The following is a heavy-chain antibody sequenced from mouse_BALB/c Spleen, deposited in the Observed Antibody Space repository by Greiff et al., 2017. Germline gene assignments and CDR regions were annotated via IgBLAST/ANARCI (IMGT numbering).Heavy chain of an antibody. J-gene: IGHJ4*01. CDR1: GYTFTDYA. CDR3: ARSPHYYGSYYAMDY. V-gene: IGHV1S137*01. Sequence: VQLQQSGAELVRPGVSVKISCKGSGYTFTDYAMHWVKQSHAQSLEWIGVISTYYGDASYNQKFKGKATMTVDKSSSTAYMELARLTSEDSAIYYCARSPHYYGSYYAMDYWGEGTSVTVSS. D-gene: IGHD1-2*01. CDR2: ISTYYGDA.